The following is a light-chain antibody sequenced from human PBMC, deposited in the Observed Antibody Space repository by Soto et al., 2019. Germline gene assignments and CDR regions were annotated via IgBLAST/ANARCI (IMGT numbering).Light chain of an antibody. CDR2: GAS. CDR3: QQDGGSPPYT. Sequence: EIVLTQSPGTLSLSPGERATLSCRASQSVSSSYLAWYQQKPGQAPRLLIYGASSRATGIPDRFSGSGSGTDVTLTISRPEPEDCAVDYCQQDGGSPPYTFGGGTKVEIK. CDR1: QSVSSSY. J-gene: IGKJ4*01. V-gene: IGKV3-20*01.